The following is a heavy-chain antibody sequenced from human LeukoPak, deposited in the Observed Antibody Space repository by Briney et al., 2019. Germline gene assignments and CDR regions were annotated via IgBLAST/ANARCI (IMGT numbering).Heavy chain of an antibody. CDR2: ISGSGGST. V-gene: IGHV3-23*01. CDR3: AKVVQQLVRRTNFDY. D-gene: IGHD6-13*01. J-gene: IGHJ4*02. CDR1: GFNFIDYS. Sequence: GGSLRLSCAASGFNFIDYSMNWVRQAPGKGLEWVSAISGSGGSTYYADSVKGRFTISRDNSKNTLYLQMNSLRAEDTAVYYCAKVVQQLVRRTNFDYWGQGTLVTVSS.